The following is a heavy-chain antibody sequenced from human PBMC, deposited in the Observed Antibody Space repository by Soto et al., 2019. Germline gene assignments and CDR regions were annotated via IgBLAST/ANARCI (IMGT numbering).Heavy chain of an antibody. J-gene: IGHJ5*01. V-gene: IGHV2-5*02. CDR2: IFWDDDK. CDR3: ARMLRATRRHSDS. D-gene: IGHD6-6*01. Sequence: SGPTLVNTTQTLTLTCSFSGFSLTTSGVGVGWVRQSPEKALEWLALIFWDDDKRYSPSLRSRLTIAKDTSKNQVVLTLTNVEPVDTATYYCARMLRATRRHSDSCGQRPLGTLS. CDR1: GFSLTTSGVG.